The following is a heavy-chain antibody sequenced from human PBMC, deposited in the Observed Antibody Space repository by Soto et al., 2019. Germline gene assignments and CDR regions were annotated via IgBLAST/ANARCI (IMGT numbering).Heavy chain of an antibody. CDR2: ISAYNGNT. D-gene: IGHD2-15*01. V-gene: IGHV1-18*04. CDR1: GYTFTSYG. Sequence: ASVKVSCRASGYTFTSYGISWVRQAPGQGLEWTGWISAYNGNTNYAQKLQGRVTMTTDTSTSTAYMELRSLRSDDTAVYYCASQGPYCSGGSCYLVYWGQGTLVTVSS. CDR3: ASQGPYCSGGSCYLVY. J-gene: IGHJ4*02.